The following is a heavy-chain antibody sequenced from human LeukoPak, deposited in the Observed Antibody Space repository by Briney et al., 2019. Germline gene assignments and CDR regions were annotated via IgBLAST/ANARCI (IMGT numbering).Heavy chain of an antibody. D-gene: IGHD5-18*01. V-gene: IGHV1-18*01. J-gene: IGHJ4*02. CDR2: VSTSNGDT. CDR1: GYNFNRYT. CDR3: ARVSDTSMVTPGFDS. Sequence: ASVKVSCKTSGYNFNRYTITWVRQAPGQGLEWMGWVSTSNGDTSYADKFQGRVTMTTETVTKTAYMELRRLRSGDTTMYFCARVSDTSMVTPGFDSWGQGTLVTVSS.